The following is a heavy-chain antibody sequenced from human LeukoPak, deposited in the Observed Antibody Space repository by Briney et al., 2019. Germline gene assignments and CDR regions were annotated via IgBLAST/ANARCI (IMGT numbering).Heavy chain of an antibody. Sequence: SETLSLTCTVSGGSISSYYWSWIRQPPGKGLEWIGYIYYSGSTNYSPSLKSRVTISVDTSKNQFSLKLSSVTAADTAVYYCARGNHYYYGMDVWGQGTTVTVSS. V-gene: IGHV4-59*01. CDR1: GGSISSYY. J-gene: IGHJ6*02. CDR2: IYYSGST. D-gene: IGHD1-14*01. CDR3: ARGNHYYYGMDV.